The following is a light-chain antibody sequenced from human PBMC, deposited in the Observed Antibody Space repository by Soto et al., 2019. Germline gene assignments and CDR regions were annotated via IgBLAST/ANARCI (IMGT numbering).Light chain of an antibody. V-gene: IGKV3-20*01. CDR3: QQYGSSPPWT. Sequence: EIVLSQSPGTLSFSPGERATLSCRASQSVSSSYLAWYQQKPGQAPRLLIYCGSSRATGIPDRFSGSGSGTDFTLTISRLEPEDFAVYYCQQYGSSPPWTFGQGTKVDIK. J-gene: IGKJ1*01. CDR2: CGS. CDR1: QSVSSSY.